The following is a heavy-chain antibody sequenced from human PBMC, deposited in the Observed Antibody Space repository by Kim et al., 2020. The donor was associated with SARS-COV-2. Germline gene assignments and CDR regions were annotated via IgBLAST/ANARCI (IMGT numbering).Heavy chain of an antibody. Sequence: KFQGRVTITRDTSASTAYMELSSLRSEDTAVYYCARDRGFGELFSGAFDIWGQGTMVTVSS. J-gene: IGHJ3*02. CDR3: ARDRGFGELFSGAFDI. D-gene: IGHD3-10*01. V-gene: IGHV1-3*01.